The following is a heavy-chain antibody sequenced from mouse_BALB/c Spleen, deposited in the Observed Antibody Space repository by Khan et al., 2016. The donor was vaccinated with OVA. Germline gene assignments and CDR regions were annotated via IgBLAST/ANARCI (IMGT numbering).Heavy chain of an antibody. J-gene: IGHJ3*01. CDR2: IIPSNDYT. CDR3: VREGAYYRSDGWFAY. CDR1: GCTFTTYT. Sequence: VQLVESGAELARPGASVKMSCKASGCTFTTYTIHWVKQRPGQGLEWIGYIIPSNDYTNYNQKFKDRATLTADKSSSTAYMQLSSLTSEDSAVYYCVREGAYYRSDGWFAYWGQGTLVTVSA. D-gene: IGHD2-14*01. V-gene: IGHV1-4*01.